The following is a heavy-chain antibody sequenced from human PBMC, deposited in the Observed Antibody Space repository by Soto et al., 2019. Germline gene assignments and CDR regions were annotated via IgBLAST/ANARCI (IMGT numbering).Heavy chain of an antibody. CDR3: ARETGSVTIFGVVMPSWFDP. CDR1: GYTFTSYG. J-gene: IGHJ5*02. Sequence: ASVKVSCKASGYTFTSYGISWVRQAPGQGLEWMGWISAYNGNTNYAQKLQGRVTMTTDTSTSTAYMELRSLRSDDTAVYYCARETGSVTIFGVVMPSWFDPWGQGTLVTVSS. CDR2: ISAYNGNT. D-gene: IGHD3-3*01. V-gene: IGHV1-18*01.